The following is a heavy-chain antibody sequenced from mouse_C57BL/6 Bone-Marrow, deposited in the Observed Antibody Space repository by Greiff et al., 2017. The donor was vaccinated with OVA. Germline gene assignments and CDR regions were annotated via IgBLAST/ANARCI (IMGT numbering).Heavy chain of an antibody. J-gene: IGHJ4*01. CDR2: IYPGDGDT. D-gene: IGHD2-4*01. CDR1: GYAFSSYW. V-gene: IGHV1-80*01. Sequence: QVQLQQFGAELVKPGASVKISCKASGYAFSSYWMNWVKQRPGKGLEWIGQIYPGDGDTNYNGKFKGKATLTADKSSSTAYMQLSSLTSEDSAVYFCARKRTFYYDYDGDYYAMDYWGQGTSVTVSS. CDR3: ARKRTFYYDYDGDYYAMDY.